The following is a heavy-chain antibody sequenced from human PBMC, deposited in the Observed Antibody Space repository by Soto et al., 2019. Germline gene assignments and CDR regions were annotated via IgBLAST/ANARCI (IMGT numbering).Heavy chain of an antibody. D-gene: IGHD2-15*01. CDR3: ARHFCGGGRCTWYFDP. Sequence: QLQLQESGPGLVKPSETLSLTCTVSGDSINNNNYFWGWIRQPPGKGLEWIGSFYGTGGTNYNPSLKSRVDISVDTSKNQFSLKLSSVTAADTAVYHCARHFCGGGRCTWYFDPWGLGTLVTVSS. CDR2: FYGTGGT. J-gene: IGHJ4*02. V-gene: IGHV4-39*01. CDR1: GDSINNNNYF.